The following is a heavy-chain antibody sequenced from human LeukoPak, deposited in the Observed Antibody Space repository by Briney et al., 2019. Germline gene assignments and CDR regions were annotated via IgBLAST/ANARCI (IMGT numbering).Heavy chain of an antibody. CDR3: ARGITAMEGYFYFDY. D-gene: IGHD5-18*01. CDR2: IKQDGSEK. CDR1: GFTFSSYW. J-gene: IGHJ4*02. V-gene: IGHV3-7*03. Sequence: GGSLRLSCAASGFTFSSYWMSWVRQAPGKGLEWVANIKQDGSEKYYVDSVKGRFTISRDNAKNSLYLQMNSLRAEDTAVYCCARGITAMEGYFYFDYWGQGTLVTVSS.